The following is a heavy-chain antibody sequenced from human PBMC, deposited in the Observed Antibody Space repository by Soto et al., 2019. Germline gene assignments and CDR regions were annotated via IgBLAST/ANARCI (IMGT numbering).Heavy chain of an antibody. Sequence: VQLLESGGGLVQPGGSLRLSCAASGFTFSSYAMSWVRQAPGKGLEWVSAISGSGGSTYNADSVKGRFTISRDNSKNTLDLQMNSLRAEDTAVYYCAGGAITYYDFGSDSNYYYGMDVWGQGTTVTVSS. CDR3: AGGAITYYDFGSDSNYYYGMDV. J-gene: IGHJ6*02. CDR2: ISGSGGST. CDR1: GFTFSSYA. D-gene: IGHD3-3*01. V-gene: IGHV3-23*01.